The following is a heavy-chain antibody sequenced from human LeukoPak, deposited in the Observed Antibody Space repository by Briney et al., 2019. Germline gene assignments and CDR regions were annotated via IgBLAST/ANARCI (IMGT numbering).Heavy chain of an antibody. Sequence: SQTLSLTCTVSGGSISSGSYYWSWIRQPAGKGLEWIGRIYTSGSTNYNPSLKSRVTISVDTSKNQFSLKLSSVTAADTAVYYCARNRYFDTGGYYYDFDYWGQGTLATVSS. CDR1: GGSISSGSYY. V-gene: IGHV4-61*02. CDR2: IYTSGST. J-gene: IGHJ4*02. D-gene: IGHD3-22*01. CDR3: ARNRYFDTGGYYYDFDY.